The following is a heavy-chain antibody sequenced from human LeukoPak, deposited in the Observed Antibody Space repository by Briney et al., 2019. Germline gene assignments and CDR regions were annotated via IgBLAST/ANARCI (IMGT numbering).Heavy chain of an antibody. CDR3: AREIVSSYYYNGMDV. CDR1: GGSISNTDSY. V-gene: IGHV4-30-4*01. J-gene: IGHJ6*02. CDR2: ISYSGNT. D-gene: IGHD5/OR15-5a*01. Sequence: SETLSLTCTVSGGSISNTDSYWNWIRQPPGKGLEWIGFISYSGNTYSTPSLESRVTVSIDTAKNQFSLRLSSVTAADTAVYFCAREIVSSYYYNGMDVWGQGTTVTVSS.